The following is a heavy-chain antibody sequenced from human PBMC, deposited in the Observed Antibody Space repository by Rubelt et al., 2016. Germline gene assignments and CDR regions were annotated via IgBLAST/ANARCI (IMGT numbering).Heavy chain of an antibody. J-gene: IGHJ6*02. V-gene: IGHV3-30*03. CDR2: ISYDGSNK. CDR3: AREVGESVDYGMDV. D-gene: IGHD3-10*01. Sequence: VQLLESGGGLVQPGGSLRLSCAASGFTFSSYSMNWVRQAPGKGLEWVAVISYDGSNKYYADSVKGRFTISRDNSKNTLYLQMNSLRAEDTAVYYCAREVGESVDYGMDVWGQGTTVTVSS. CDR1: GFTFSSYS.